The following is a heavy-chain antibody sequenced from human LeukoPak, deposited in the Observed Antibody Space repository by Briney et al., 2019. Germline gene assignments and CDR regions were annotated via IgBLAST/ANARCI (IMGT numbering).Heavy chain of an antibody. J-gene: IGHJ2*01. CDR1: GGSISSSSYY. V-gene: IGHV4-39*07. D-gene: IGHD2-15*01. Sequence: PSETLSLTCTVSGGSISSSSYYWGWIRQPPGKGLEWIGSIYYSGSTYYNPSLKSRVTISVDTSKNQFSLKLSSVTAADTAVYYCARGLSGRVPIVVVVAATYWYFDLWGRGTLVTVSS. CDR3: ARGLSGRVPIVVVVAATYWYFDL. CDR2: IYYSGST.